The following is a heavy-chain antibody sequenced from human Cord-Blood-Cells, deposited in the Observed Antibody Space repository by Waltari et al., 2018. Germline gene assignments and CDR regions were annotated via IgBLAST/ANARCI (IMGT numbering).Heavy chain of an antibody. D-gene: IGHD3-22*01. CDR2: IYYSGST. J-gene: IGHJ4*02. CDR1: GGSISSGGYY. V-gene: IGHV4-31*03. Sequence: QVQLQESGPGLVKPSQTLSLTCTVSGGSISSGGYYWSWIRQHPGKGLEWIGYIYYSGSTYYNPALKSRVTISVDTSKNQFSLKLSSVTAADTAVYYCARDSDDSSGYYYDYWGQGTLVTVSS. CDR3: ARDSDDSSGYYYDY.